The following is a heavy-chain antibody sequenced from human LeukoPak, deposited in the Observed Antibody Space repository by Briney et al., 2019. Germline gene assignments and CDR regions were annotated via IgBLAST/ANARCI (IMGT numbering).Heavy chain of an antibody. J-gene: IGHJ5*02. D-gene: IGHD3-3*01. CDR3: ARGGVPYYDFWSGYSPFDP. CDR2: TYYRSKWYN. V-gene: IGHV6-1*01. Sequence: SQTLSLTCAISGDSVSNNNAAWNWIRQSPSRGLEWLGRTYYRSKWYNDYAASVKSRITINPDTSKNQFSLQLNSVTPEDTAVYYCARGGVPYYDFWSGYSPFDPWGQGTLVTVSS. CDR1: GDSVSNNNAA.